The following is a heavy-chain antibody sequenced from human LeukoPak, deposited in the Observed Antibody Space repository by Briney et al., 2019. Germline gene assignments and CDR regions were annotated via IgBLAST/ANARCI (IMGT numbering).Heavy chain of an antibody. CDR1: GYSFTSYW. Sequence: GESLKISCKGCGYSFTSYWIGWVRQMAGKGLEWMGIIYPGDSDTRYSPSFQGQVTISADKSISTAYLQWSSLKASDTAMYYCAREPYGSGSHFDHWGQGTLVTVSS. V-gene: IGHV5-51*01. CDR3: AREPYGSGSHFDH. D-gene: IGHD3-10*01. J-gene: IGHJ4*02. CDR2: IYPGDSDT.